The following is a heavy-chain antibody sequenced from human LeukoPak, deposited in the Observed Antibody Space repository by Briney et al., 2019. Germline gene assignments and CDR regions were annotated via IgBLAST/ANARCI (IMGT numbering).Heavy chain of an antibody. D-gene: IGHD2-2*01. CDR3: ARKYYAGAFDI. V-gene: IGHV4-59*01. Sequence: LETLSLTCTVSGGSISSYYWSWIRQPPGKGLEWIGYIYYSGSTNYNPSLKSRVTISVDTSKNQFSLKLSSVTAADTAVYYCARKYYAGAFDIWGQGTMVTVSS. CDR1: GGSISSYY. J-gene: IGHJ3*02. CDR2: IYYSGST.